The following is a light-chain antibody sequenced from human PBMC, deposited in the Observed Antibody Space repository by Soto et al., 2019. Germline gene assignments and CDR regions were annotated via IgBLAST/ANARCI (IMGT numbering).Light chain of an antibody. J-gene: IGKJ5*01. Sequence: DIQMTQSPSTLSASVGDRVTITCRASQSISSWLAWYQQKPRKAPKLLIYDASSLESGVPSRFSGSGSGTEFTLTISSLQPDDFATYYCQQYNSYSITFGQGTRLEIK. CDR2: DAS. CDR1: QSISSW. V-gene: IGKV1-5*01. CDR3: QQYNSYSIT.